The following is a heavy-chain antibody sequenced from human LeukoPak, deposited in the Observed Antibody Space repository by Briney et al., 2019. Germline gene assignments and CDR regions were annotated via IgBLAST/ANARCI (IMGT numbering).Heavy chain of an antibody. CDR2: INPNSGGT. D-gene: IGHD2-15*01. CDR3: AREGCCSGGSCSDAFDI. Sequence: GASVKVSCKASGYTFTGYYMHWVRQAPGQGLEWMGWINPNSGGTNYAQKFQGRVTVTRDTSISTVYMELSRLRSDDTAVYYCAREGCCSGGSCSDAFDIWGQGTMVTVSS. J-gene: IGHJ3*02. V-gene: IGHV1-2*02. CDR1: GYTFTGYY.